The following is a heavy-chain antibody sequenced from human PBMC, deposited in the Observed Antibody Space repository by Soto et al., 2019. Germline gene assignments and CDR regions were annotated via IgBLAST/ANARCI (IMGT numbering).Heavy chain of an antibody. Sequence: ASVKVSCKASGYTFTSYGISWVRQAPGQGLEWMGWISAYNGNTNYAQKLQGRVTMTTDTSTSTAYMELRSLISDDTAVYYCARDDRQWLPTGSDYWGQGTLVTVSS. CDR3: ARDDRQWLPTGSDY. J-gene: IGHJ4*02. CDR1: GYTFTSYG. V-gene: IGHV1-18*04. D-gene: IGHD6-19*01. CDR2: ISAYNGNT.